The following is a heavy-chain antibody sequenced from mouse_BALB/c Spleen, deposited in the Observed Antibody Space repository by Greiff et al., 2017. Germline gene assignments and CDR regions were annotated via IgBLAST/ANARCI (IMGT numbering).Heavy chain of an antibody. V-gene: IGHV1-15*01. CDR3: TRYDGYEGNAMDY. CDR2: IDPETGGT. Sequence: LMESGAELVRPGASVTLSCKASGYTFTDYEMHWVKQTPVHGLEWIGAIDPETGGTAYNQKFKGKATLTADKSSSTAYMELRSLTSEDSAVYYCTRYDGYEGNAMDYWGQGTSVTVSS. D-gene: IGHD2-3*01. J-gene: IGHJ4*01. CDR1: GYTFTDYE.